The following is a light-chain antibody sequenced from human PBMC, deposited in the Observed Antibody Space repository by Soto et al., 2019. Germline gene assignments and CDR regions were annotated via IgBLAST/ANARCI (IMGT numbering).Light chain of an antibody. Sequence: QSALTQPRSVSGSPGQSVTISCTGTSSDVGGYNYVSWYQQHPGKAPKLMIYDVSERPSGVPDRFSGSKSGNTASLTISGLQAEDEADYYCCSYGGNYHYVCGTGTKVTVL. J-gene: IGLJ1*01. V-gene: IGLV2-11*01. CDR1: SSDVGGYNY. CDR2: DVS. CDR3: CSYGGNYHYV.